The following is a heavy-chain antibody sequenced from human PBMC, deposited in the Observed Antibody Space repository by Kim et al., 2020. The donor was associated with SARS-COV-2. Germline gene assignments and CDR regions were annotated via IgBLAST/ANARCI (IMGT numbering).Heavy chain of an antibody. CDR3: ARAEYSSGWDGFDY. D-gene: IGHD6-19*01. CDR1: GYSISSGYY. Sequence: SETLSLTCTVSGYSISSGYYWGWIRQPPGKGLEWIGSIYHSGSTYYNPSLKSRVTISVDTSKNQFSLKLSSVTAADTAVYYCARAEYSSGWDGFDYGGQG. J-gene: IGHJ4*02. CDR2: IYHSGST. V-gene: IGHV4-38-2*02.